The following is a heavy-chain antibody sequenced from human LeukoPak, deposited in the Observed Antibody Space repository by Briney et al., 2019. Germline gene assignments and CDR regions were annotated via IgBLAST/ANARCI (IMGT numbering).Heavy chain of an antibody. V-gene: IGHV4-59*01. CDR2: IYYSGST. D-gene: IGHD3-22*01. CDR1: GGSISSYY. J-gene: IGHJ5*02. Sequence: SETLSLTCTVSGGSISSYYWSWIRQPPGKGLEWIGYIYYSGSTNYNPSLKSRVTISVDTSKNQFSLKLSSVTAADTAVYYCASYYYDSSGYLNWFDPWGQGTLVTVSS. CDR3: ASYYYDSSGYLNWFDP.